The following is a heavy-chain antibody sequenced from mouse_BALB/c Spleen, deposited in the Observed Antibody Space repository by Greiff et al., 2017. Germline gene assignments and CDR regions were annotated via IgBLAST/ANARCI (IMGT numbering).Heavy chain of an antibody. CDR1: GYSFTDYI. V-gene: IGHV1-39*01. CDR3: ARKGTTVAY. D-gene: IGHD1-1*01. J-gene: IGHJ3*01. CDR2: INPYYGST. Sequence: EVQLQQTGPELVKPGASVKISCKASGYSFTDYIMLWVKQSHGKSLEWIGNINPYYGSTSYNLKFKGKATLTVDKSSSTAYIQLNSLTSEDSAVYYCARKGTTVAYWGQGTLVTVSA.